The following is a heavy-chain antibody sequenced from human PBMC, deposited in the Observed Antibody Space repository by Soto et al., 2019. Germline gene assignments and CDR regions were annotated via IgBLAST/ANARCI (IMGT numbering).Heavy chain of an antibody. CDR1: GFTFTNYA. V-gene: IGHV3-23*01. D-gene: IGHD1-26*01. Sequence: EVQLSESGGDLRQPGGSLRLSCAASGFTFTNYAMTWVRQTPGKGLEWVSGISASGGLKYYADSVQGRFTVSRDNSQNILYLQMDNLRDEDPALYYCAREVGAPSGWLDPWGQGTQVTVSS. CDR3: AREVGAPSGWLDP. CDR2: ISASGGLK. J-gene: IGHJ5*02.